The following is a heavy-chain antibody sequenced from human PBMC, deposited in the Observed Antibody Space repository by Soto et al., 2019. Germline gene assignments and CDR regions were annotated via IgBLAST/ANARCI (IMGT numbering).Heavy chain of an antibody. J-gene: IGHJ3*02. CDR1: GFTFSSYW. D-gene: IGHD3-10*01. CDR2: INSDGSST. CDR3: ARERGSGSGRPYRSAFDI. V-gene: IGHV3-74*01. Sequence: EVQLVESGGGLVQPGGSLRLSCAASGFTFSSYWMHWVRQAPGKGLVWVSRINSDGSSTSYADSVKGRFTISRDNAKNMLYLQMNSLRAEDTAVYYCARERGSGSGRPYRSAFDIWGQGTMVTVSS.